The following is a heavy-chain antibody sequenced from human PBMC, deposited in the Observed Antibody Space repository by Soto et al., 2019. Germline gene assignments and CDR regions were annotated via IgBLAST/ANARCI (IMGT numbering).Heavy chain of an antibody. CDR3: TTDRSYAQYG. V-gene: IGHV3-74*01. D-gene: IGHD2-2*01. Sequence: PGGSLRLSCAASGLSFTTTWMHWVRQAPGKGLVGVSLIHSDGSITTYADSVKGRFTISRDNAKNTVYLQMNSLRAEETAVYFCTTDRSYAQYGWGQGTTVTVA. CDR2: IHSDGSIT. J-gene: IGHJ6*02. CDR1: GLSFTTTW.